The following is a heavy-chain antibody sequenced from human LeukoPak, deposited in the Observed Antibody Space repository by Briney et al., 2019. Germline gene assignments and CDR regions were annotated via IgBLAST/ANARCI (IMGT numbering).Heavy chain of an antibody. CDR2: ITPFNGNT. D-gene: IGHD2-21*01. V-gene: IGHV1-45*02. CDR3: ACVAIDAFDI. CDR1: GYTFTYRY. J-gene: IGHJ3*02. Sequence: ASVKVSCKASGYTFTYRYLHWVRQAPGQALEWMGWITPFNGNTNYAQKFQDRVTITRDRSMSTAYMELSSLRSEDTAMYYCACVAIDAFDIWGQGKMVTVSS.